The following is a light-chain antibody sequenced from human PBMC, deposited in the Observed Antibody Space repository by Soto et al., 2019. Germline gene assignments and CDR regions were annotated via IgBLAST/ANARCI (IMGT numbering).Light chain of an antibody. CDR2: EDI. CDR3: YTYAGGSTYL. V-gene: IGLV2-23*01. Sequence: SVVTQPASLSGAPGQSITLSRPWNRRGVGSYSLLSWYQHHPGKAPKLIIYEDIKGPSGVSNRFSGSKSGNTASLRISGLQAEDEADYYCYTYAGGSTYLFGTGTKVTVL. CDR1: RRGVGSYSL. J-gene: IGLJ1*01.